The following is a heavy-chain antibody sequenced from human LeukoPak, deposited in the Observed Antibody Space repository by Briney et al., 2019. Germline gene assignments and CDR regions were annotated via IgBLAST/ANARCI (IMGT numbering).Heavy chain of an antibody. Sequence: PSETLSLTCAVYGGSFSDYYWSWIRQPPGKGLEWIGEINHSGSTNYNPSLKSRVTISVDTSKNQFSLKLSSVTAADTAVYYCARGRGSSWYYVTWGQGTLVTVSS. J-gene: IGHJ5*02. CDR3: ARGRGSSWYYVT. D-gene: IGHD6-13*01. V-gene: IGHV4-34*01. CDR1: GGSFSDYY. CDR2: INHSGST.